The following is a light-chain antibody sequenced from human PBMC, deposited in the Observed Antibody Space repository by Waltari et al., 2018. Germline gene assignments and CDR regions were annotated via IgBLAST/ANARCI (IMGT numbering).Light chain of an antibody. CDR1: QSIVSS. CDR2: YAS. J-gene: IGKJ5*01. V-gene: IGKV6-21*02. Sequence: TCRTSQSIVSSLQWYQQKPDQSPKRLITYASQSISRVPSRFSGSVSGTDFTLTINSLEGEDAATYYCHQTRSLPITFGQGTRLEI. CDR3: HQTRSLPIT.